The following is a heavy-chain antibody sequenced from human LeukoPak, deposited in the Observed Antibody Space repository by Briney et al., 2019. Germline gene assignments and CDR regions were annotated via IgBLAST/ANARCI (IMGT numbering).Heavy chain of an antibody. CDR3: AKGSICDY. V-gene: IGHV3-23*01. J-gene: IGHJ4*02. CDR2: FGGSGTST. Sequence: PSGGSLRLSCAASGFTFSSYDMTWLRQAPGKGLEWVSTFGGSGTSTYYADSVKGRFTISRDNSKNTLYLQMNGLRAEDTAVYYCAKGSICDYWGQGNVVTVSS. CDR1: GFTFSSYD. D-gene: IGHD2-15*01.